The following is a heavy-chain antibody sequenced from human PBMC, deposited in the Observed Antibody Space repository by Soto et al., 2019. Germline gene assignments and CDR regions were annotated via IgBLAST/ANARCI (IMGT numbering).Heavy chain of an antibody. CDR1: GFTFSKHA. V-gene: IGHV3-30-3*01. Sequence: QVQLVESGGGVVQPGRSLRLSCAASGFTFSKHAMHWVRQAPGKGLEWVAVISSDGSNKYYADSVKGRFTISRDNSKNTLYLQMNSLRADDTAVCYCARMASFYCSGGSCYPTYGMDVWGQGTTVTLSS. CDR3: ARMASFYCSGGSCYPTYGMDV. D-gene: IGHD2-15*01. CDR2: ISSDGSNK. J-gene: IGHJ6*02.